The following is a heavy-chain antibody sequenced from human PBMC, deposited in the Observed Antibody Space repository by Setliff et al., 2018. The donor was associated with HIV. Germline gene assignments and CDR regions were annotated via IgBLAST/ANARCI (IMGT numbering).Heavy chain of an antibody. CDR2: IYTSGST. CDR3: ARDLPELTGRSFDP. Sequence: NPSETLSLTCNVSGGSISGYFWTWIRQPAGKGLEWIGRIYTSGSTNYIPSLKSRLSMSIDTSKNHFSLRLTSVTAADTAVYYCARDLPELTGRSFDPWGQGIQVTVSS. V-gene: IGHV4-4*07. J-gene: IGHJ5*02. D-gene: IGHD7-27*01. CDR1: GGSISGYF.